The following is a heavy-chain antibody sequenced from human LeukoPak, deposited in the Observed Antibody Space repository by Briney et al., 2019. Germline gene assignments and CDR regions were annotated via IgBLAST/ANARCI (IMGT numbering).Heavy chain of an antibody. V-gene: IGHV3-30-3*01. CDR2: ISYDGSNK. J-gene: IGHJ4*02. CDR1: GFTFSSYA. Sequence: GRSLRLSCAAAGFTFSSYAMHWVRQAPGKGLEWVAVISYDGSNKYYADSVKGRFTISRDNSKNTLYLQMNSLRAEDTAVYYCAREGSGSYYWFDYWGQGTLVTVSS. D-gene: IGHD1-26*01. CDR3: AREGSGSYYWFDY.